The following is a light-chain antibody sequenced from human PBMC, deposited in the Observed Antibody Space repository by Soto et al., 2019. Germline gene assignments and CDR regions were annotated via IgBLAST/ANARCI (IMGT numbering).Light chain of an antibody. CDR2: SNN. Sequence: QSVLSQPASGCGTPGQRFTISCSGPSSNIGSNTVNWYQQLPGAAPKLLIYSNNQRPSGVPDRFSGSKSGNSDSLAISGLQSEDQADYYCAAWDDSLNGFYVFGTGTKVTVL. J-gene: IGLJ1*01. CDR1: SSNIGSNT. V-gene: IGLV1-44*01. CDR3: AAWDDSLNGFYV.